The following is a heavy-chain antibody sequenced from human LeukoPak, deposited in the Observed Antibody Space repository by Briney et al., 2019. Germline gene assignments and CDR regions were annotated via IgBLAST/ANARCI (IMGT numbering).Heavy chain of an antibody. CDR3: ARDPTSSWETAFDI. J-gene: IGHJ3*02. D-gene: IGHD1-26*01. V-gene: IGHV3-21*01. CDR1: GFTFSSYT. CDR2: ISSSYSYV. Sequence: TGGSLRLSCAASGFTFSSYTMNWVRQAPGKGLEWVSSISSSYSYVYYADSVKGRFTISRDDAKNSLYLQMNSLRAEDTAVYYCARDPTSSWETAFDIWGQGTMVIVSS.